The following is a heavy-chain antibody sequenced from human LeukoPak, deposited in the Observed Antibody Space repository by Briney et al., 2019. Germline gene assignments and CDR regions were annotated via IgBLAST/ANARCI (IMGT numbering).Heavy chain of an antibody. CDR3: ARVFTIHPYDGSGYDY. J-gene: IGHJ4*02. Sequence: GGSLRLSCAASGFTFSSYWMHWVRQAPGKGLVWVSRINTDGSSTSYADSVKGRFTISRDNAKNTLYLQMNSLRAEDTAVYYCARVFTIHPYDGSGYDYWGQGTLVTVSS. CDR2: INTDGSST. D-gene: IGHD3-22*01. V-gene: IGHV3-74*01. CDR1: GFTFSSYW.